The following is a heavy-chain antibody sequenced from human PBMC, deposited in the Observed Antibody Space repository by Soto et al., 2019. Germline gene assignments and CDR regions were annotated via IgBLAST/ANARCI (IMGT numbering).Heavy chain of an antibody. J-gene: IGHJ6*02. CDR3: ARAEGYEDYYYYGMDV. CDR1: GFTFSSYS. CDR2: ISSSSSYI. V-gene: IGHV3-21*01. D-gene: IGHD1-1*01. Sequence: SLRLSCAASGFTFSSYSMNWVRQAPGKGLEWVSSISSSSSYIYYADSVKGRFTISRDNAKNSLYLQMNSLRAEDTAVYYCARAEGYEDYYYYGMDVWGQGTTVTVSS.